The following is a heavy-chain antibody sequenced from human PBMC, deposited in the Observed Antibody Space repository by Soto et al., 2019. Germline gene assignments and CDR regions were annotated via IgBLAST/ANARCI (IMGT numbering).Heavy chain of an antibody. J-gene: IGHJ4*02. V-gene: IGHV1-2*02. CDR1: GYTFTGYF. CDR3: ARVSIYYDSTGALDY. CDR2: INPNSGDT. Sequence: ASVKVSCKASGYTFTGYFMHWVRQAPGQGLEWMGWINPNSGDTNYAQKFQGRVTMTRDTSINTASMDLSRLSSDDTAVYFCARVSIYYDSTGALDYWGQGXLVTVSS. D-gene: IGHD3-22*01.